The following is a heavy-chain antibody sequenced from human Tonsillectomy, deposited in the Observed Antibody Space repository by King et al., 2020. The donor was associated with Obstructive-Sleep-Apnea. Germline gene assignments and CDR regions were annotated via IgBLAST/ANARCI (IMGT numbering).Heavy chain of an antibody. D-gene: IGHD4-23*01. CDR3: ARGPHLGTRRVGGFDF. CDR2: IIPFFGTP. V-gene: IGHV1-69*01. Sequence: VQLVESGAEVKRPGSSVNVSCKASGGIFNTHAFSWVRQAPGQGLEWMGDIIPFFGTPHYSQMFQGRVTITADESTTTVYLDVTSLRSDDTAIYYCARGPHLGTRRVGGFDFWGLGTLVTVSA. J-gene: IGHJ4*02. CDR1: GGIFNTHA.